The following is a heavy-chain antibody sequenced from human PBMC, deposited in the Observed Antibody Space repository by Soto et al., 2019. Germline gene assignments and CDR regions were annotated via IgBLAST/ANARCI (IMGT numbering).Heavy chain of an antibody. CDR2: INAGNGNT. Sequence: ASVKVSCKASGYTFTSYAMHWVRQAPGQRLEWMGWINAGNGNTKYSQKFQGRVTITRDTSASTAYMELSSLRSEDTAVYYRARGLRGYSYGLLPFDYWGQGTLVTVSS. CDR3: ARGLRGYSYGLLPFDY. V-gene: IGHV1-3*01. CDR1: GYTFTSYA. D-gene: IGHD5-18*01. J-gene: IGHJ4*02.